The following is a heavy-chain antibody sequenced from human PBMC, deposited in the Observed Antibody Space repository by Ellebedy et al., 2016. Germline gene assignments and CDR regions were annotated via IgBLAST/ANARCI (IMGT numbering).Heavy chain of an antibody. CDR3: ARTEGGQYYFDY. CDR1: GYTFTSYY. V-gene: IGHV1-46*03. J-gene: IGHJ4*02. Sequence: ASVKVSXXASGYTFTSYYMHWVRQALGQGLEWMGIINPSGGSTSYAQKFQGRVTMTRDTSTSTVYMELSSLRSEDTAVYYCARTEGGQYYFDYWGQGTLVTVSS. CDR2: INPSGGST. D-gene: IGHD3-16*01.